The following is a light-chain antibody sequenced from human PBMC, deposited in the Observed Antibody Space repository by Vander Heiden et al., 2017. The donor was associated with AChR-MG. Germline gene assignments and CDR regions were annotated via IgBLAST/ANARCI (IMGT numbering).Light chain of an antibody. Sequence: QSALPHAASVSGSPGQPLTLSCTGISSDVGSYNLVSGDQHQPGNAPKLMIYEGNKRPSGVSNRFSGSKSGNAASRTISGLQAEDEADYYCCSYASASTWVFGGGTKLTVL. V-gene: IGLV2-23*01. J-gene: IGLJ3*02. CDR1: SSDVGSYNL. CDR3: CSYASASTWV. CDR2: EGN.